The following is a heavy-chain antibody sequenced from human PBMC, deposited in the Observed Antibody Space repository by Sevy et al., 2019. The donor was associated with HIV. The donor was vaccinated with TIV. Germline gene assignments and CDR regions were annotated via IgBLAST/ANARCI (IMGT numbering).Heavy chain of an antibody. J-gene: IGHJ4*02. V-gene: IGHV3-21*01. Sequence: GGSPRLSCAASGFTFSSYSMNWVRQAPGKGLEWVSSISSSSSYIYYADSVKGRFTISRDNAKNSLYLQMNSLRAEDTAVYYCARVSYCTNGVCFYGPFDYWGQGTLVTVSS. CDR1: GFTFSSYS. CDR2: ISSSSSYI. CDR3: ARVSYCTNGVCFYGPFDY. D-gene: IGHD2-8*01.